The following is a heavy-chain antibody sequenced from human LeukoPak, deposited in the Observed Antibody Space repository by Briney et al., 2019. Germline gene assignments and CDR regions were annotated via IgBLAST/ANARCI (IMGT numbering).Heavy chain of an antibody. J-gene: IGHJ4*02. CDR2: INHSGST. V-gene: IGHV4-34*01. Sequence: PSETLSLTCAVYGGSFSGYYWSWIRQPPGKGVEWIGEINHSGSTNYNPSLRSRVTISVDTSKNQFSLKLSSVTAADTAVYYCARQLEPPYYFDYWGQGTLVTVSS. CDR3: ARQLEPPYYFDY. D-gene: IGHD1-1*01. CDR1: GGSFSGYY.